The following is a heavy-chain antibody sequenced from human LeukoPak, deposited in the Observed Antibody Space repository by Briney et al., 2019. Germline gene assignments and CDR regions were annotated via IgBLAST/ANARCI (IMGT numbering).Heavy chain of an antibody. Sequence: SETLSLTCTVSGGSISSYYWSWIRQPAGKGLEWIGRIYTSGSTNYNPSLKSRVTMSVDTSKNQFSLKLSSVTAADTAVYYCARGVSSGWYYYYYMDVWGKGTTVTVSS. CDR3: ARGVSSGWYYYYYMDV. V-gene: IGHV4-4*07. CDR2: IYTSGST. D-gene: IGHD6-19*01. J-gene: IGHJ6*03. CDR1: GGSISSYY.